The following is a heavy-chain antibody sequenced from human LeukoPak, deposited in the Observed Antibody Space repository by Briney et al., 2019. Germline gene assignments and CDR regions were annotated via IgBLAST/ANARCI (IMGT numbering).Heavy chain of an antibody. CDR2: IIPIFGTA. D-gene: IGHD3-22*01. Sequence: GASVKVSCKASGGTFSSYAISWVRQAPGQGLEWMGGIIPIFGTANYAQKFQGRVTITADESTSTAYMELSSLRSEDTAVYYCGSGYYVHYYYMDLWGKGTTVTVSS. CDR1: GGTFSSYA. CDR3: GSGYYVHYYYMDL. V-gene: IGHV1-69*13. J-gene: IGHJ6*03.